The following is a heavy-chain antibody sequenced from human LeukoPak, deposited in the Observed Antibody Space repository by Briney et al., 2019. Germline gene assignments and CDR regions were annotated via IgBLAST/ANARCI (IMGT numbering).Heavy chain of an antibody. Sequence: RASVKDSCKASGYTFTGYYMHWVRQAPGQGLEWMGWINPNSGGTNYAQKFQGRVTMTRDTSISTAYMELSRLRSNDTAVYYCARTHSSRRPDYWGQGTLVTVSS. CDR3: ARTHSSRRPDY. D-gene: IGHD2-2*01. V-gene: IGHV1-2*02. CDR1: GYTFTGYY. J-gene: IGHJ4*02. CDR2: INPNSGGT.